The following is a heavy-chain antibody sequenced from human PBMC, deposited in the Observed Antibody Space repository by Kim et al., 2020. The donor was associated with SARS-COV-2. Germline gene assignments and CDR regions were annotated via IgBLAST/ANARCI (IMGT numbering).Heavy chain of an antibody. CDR3: ARVADRGVISYYFDY. Sequence: QKFQGWVTMTRDTSISTAYMELSRLRSDDTAVYYCARVADRGVISYYFDYWGQGTLVTVSS. V-gene: IGHV1-2*04. J-gene: IGHJ4*02. D-gene: IGHD3-10*01.